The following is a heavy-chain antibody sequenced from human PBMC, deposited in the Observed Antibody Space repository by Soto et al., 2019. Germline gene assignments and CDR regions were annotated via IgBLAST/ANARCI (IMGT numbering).Heavy chain of an antibody. D-gene: IGHD6-19*01. CDR1: GYTFTSYG. CDR3: ARDSLLIAVAGTCDY. J-gene: IGHJ4*03. Sequence: ASVKVSCKASGYTFTSYGISWVRQAPGQGLEWMGWISAYNGNTNYAQKLQGRVTMTTDTSTSTAYMELRSLRSDDTAVYYCARDSLLIAVAGTCDYWGHGTLVTVSS. CDR2: ISAYNGNT. V-gene: IGHV1-18*01.